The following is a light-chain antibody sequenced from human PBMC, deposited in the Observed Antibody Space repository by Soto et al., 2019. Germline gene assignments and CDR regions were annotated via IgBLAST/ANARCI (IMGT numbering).Light chain of an antibody. CDR3: QSYHSGNVV. Sequence: NFILTQPHSVSESPGKTVTICCNRSSGSIASNYVQWYQQRPGSAPTPVIYEDNERPSGVPDRFSGSIDSSSNSASLTISGLKTDDEADYYCQSYHSGNVVFGGGTKLTVL. J-gene: IGLJ2*01. CDR2: EDN. CDR1: SGSIASNY. V-gene: IGLV6-57*04.